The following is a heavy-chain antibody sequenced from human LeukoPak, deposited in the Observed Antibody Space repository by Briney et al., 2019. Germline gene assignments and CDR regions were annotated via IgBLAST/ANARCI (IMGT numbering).Heavy chain of an antibody. D-gene: IGHD2-21*02. CDR1: GGSISSGRYY. CDR2: IYTSGST. J-gene: IGHJ4*02. Sequence: SETLSLTCTVSGGSISSGRYYWSWIRQPAGKGLEWIGRIYTSGSTNYNPSLKSRVTISVDTSKKQFSLKMSSVTAADTAVYYCARDVVTAITDHFDYWGQGTLVTVSS. V-gene: IGHV4-61*02. CDR3: ARDVVTAITDHFDY.